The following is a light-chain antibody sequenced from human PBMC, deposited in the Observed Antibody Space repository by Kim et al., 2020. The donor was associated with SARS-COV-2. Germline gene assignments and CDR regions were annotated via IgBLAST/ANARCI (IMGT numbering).Light chain of an antibody. V-gene: IGKV3-20*01. CDR2: GAS. CDR1: QSVSSGI. CDR3: QQYAGSPYT. Sequence: LSLGQRAPLSCRASQSVSSGILAWYQQKPGQAPRLLIYGASSRATGIPDRFSGGGSGTDFTLTINRLEPEDFAVYYCQQYAGSPYTFGQGTKLEI. J-gene: IGKJ2*01.